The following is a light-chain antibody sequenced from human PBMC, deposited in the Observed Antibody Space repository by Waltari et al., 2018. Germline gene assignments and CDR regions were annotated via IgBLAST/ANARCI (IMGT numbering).Light chain of an antibody. CDR2: GKH. CDR1: SPRSYY. V-gene: IGLV3-19*01. Sequence: SSELTQDPAVSVALGQTVRITCQGDSPRSYYASGYQTKPGPAPVRVLNGKHNRPSGIPDRFSGSSSGNTASLTITGAQAEDEADYYCNSRDSSGNLVFGGGTKLTVL. CDR3: NSRDSSGNLV. J-gene: IGLJ2*01.